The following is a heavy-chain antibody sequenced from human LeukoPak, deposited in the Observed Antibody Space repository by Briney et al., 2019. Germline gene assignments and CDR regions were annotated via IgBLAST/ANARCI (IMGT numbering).Heavy chain of an antibody. CDR2: INSDGSGT. CDR1: GFTFSNYW. CDR3: ARGGCDTTRCYTGAFDI. V-gene: IGHV3-74*01. J-gene: IGHJ3*02. Sequence: GGSLRLSCAASGFTFSNYWMHWVRQAPGKGLVWVSRINSDGSGTTYADSVKGRFSISRDNAKSTLFLQMNSLGAEDTALYYCARGGCDTTRCYTGAFDIWGQGTMVTVSS. D-gene: IGHD2-2*02.